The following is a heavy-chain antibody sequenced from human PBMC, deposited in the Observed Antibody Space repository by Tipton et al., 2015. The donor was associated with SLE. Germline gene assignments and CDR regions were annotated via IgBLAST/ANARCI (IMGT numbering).Heavy chain of an antibody. CDR1: GVSISSDGYY. V-gene: IGHV4-61*09. D-gene: IGHD2-15*01. CDR2: IYTSGST. CDR3: ARGVDIATDYFDY. J-gene: IGHJ4*02. Sequence: TLSLTCTVSGVSISSDGYYWSWIRQPAGKGLEWIGHIYTSGSTNFNPSLKSRVTMSLDTSKNQFSLKLSSVTAADTAVYYCARGVDIATDYFDYWGQGTLVTVSS.